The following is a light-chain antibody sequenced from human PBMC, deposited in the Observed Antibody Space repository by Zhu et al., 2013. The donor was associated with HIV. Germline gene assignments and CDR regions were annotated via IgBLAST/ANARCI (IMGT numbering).Light chain of an antibody. CDR1: NIGSKS. V-gene: IGLV3-21*02. J-gene: IGLJ2*01. Sequence: SYELTQPPSVSVAPGETARITCGGNNIGSKSVHWYQQKPGQAPVLVVYDASDRPSDIPERFSASNSGNTATLTISRVEAGDEADYYCQVWDGYSDHVVFGGGTKLTVL. CDR3: QVWDGYSDHVV. CDR2: DAS.